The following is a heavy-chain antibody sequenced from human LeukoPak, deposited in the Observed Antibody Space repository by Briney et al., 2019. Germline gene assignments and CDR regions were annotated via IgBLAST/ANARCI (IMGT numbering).Heavy chain of an antibody. J-gene: IGHJ4*02. CDR3: ASSLSYYDSSGNFDY. CDR1: GGSISSGGYY. V-gene: IGHV4-31*03. Sequence: SETLSLTCTVSGGSISSGGYYWSWVRQHPGKGLEWIGYIYYSGSTYYNPSLKSRVTISVDTSKNQFSLKLSSVTAADTAVYYCASSLSYYDSSGNFDYWGQGTLVTVSS. CDR2: IYYSGST. D-gene: IGHD3-22*01.